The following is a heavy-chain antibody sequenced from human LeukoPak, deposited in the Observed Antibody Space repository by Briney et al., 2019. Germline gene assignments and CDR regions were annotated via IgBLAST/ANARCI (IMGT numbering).Heavy chain of an antibody. V-gene: IGHV3-23*01. D-gene: IGHD3-3*01. J-gene: IGHJ4*02. CDR1: GFTFSNYA. CDR3: AKEFSTDSDY. Sequence: GGSLRLSCAASGFTFSNYAMSWVRQAPGKGLEWVSGIRDSGISTYYADSVKGRFTISRDNSKNTLYLQMYSLRAEDTAVYYCAKEFSTDSDYWGQGTLVTVSS. CDR2: IRDSGIST.